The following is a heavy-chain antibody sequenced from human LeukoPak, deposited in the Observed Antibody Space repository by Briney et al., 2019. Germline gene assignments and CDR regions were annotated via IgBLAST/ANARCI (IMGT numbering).Heavy chain of an antibody. CDR3: ARMYSGTYGGIDY. V-gene: IGHV4-4*07. J-gene: IGHJ4*02. Sequence: SETLSLTCTVSGGPISSYYWSWIRQPAGKGLEWIGRIYSSGIINYNPSLKSRVTMSVDTSKNQFSLKLTSVTAADTAVYFCARMYSGTYGGIDYWGQGTLVSVSS. CDR2: IYSSGII. D-gene: IGHD1-26*01. CDR1: GGPISSYY.